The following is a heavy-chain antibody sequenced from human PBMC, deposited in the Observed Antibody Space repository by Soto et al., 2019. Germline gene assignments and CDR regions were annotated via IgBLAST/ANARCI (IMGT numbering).Heavy chain of an antibody. Sequence: GASVKVSCKASGDTFTGYYMHWVRQAPGQGLEWMGWINPNSGGTNYAQKFQGWVTMTRDTSISTAYMELSRLRSDDTAVYYCASVSRRGPAIALHYWGQATLVTLSS. D-gene: IGHD3-22*01. CDR3: ASVSRRGPAIALHY. V-gene: IGHV1-2*04. CDR2: INPNSGGT. CDR1: GDTFTGYY. J-gene: IGHJ4*02.